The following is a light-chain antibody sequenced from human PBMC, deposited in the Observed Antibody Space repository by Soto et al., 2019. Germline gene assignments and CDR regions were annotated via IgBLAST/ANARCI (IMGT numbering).Light chain of an antibody. CDR1: QSIGSW. CDR3: QQYGSYSPWT. V-gene: IGKV1-5*03. Sequence: DIQMTQSPSTLSASVGDRVTITCRASQSIGSWLAWYQQKPGKAPKLLIYKASSLESGVPSRFSVSGSGTEFTLTISSLQTDDFASYYCQQYGSYSPWTFGQGTNVEIK. CDR2: KAS. J-gene: IGKJ1*01.